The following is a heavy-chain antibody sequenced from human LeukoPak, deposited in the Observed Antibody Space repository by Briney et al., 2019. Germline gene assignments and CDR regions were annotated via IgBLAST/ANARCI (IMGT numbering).Heavy chain of an antibody. CDR2: IGPVCDSP. J-gene: IGHJ3*01. Sequence: GGSLRLSCAASGFNFRDAAMTWVRQAPGKGLEWVSLIGPVCDSPFYADSVKGRFTISRDNSKNTLSLQMNSLRVEDTAIYYCAKDIQLSTWGLGTMVTVSS. D-gene: IGHD5-24*01. V-gene: IGHV3-23*01. CDR3: AKDIQLST. CDR1: GFNFRDAA.